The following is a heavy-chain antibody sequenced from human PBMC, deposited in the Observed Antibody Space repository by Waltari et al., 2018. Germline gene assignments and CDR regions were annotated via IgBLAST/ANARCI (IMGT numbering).Heavy chain of an antibody. J-gene: IGHJ4*02. CDR2: FSYNGNT. CDR1: GGSISSTSYY. D-gene: IGHD2-15*01. CDR3: ARPGRVGGGSLMGLDY. Sequence: QLQLQESGPGLVKPSETLSLTCSVSGGSISSTSYYCGWIRQPPGKGLEWIGSFSYNGNTYYNPSLKSRVTISVDTSKNQFSLQLTSVTAADTAMYYCARPGRVGGGSLMGLDYWGQGTLVTVSS. V-gene: IGHV4-39*01.